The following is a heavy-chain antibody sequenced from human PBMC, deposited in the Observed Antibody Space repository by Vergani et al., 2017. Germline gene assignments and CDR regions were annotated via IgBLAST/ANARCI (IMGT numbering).Heavy chain of an antibody. Sequence: QVQLVQSGAEVKKPGSSVKVSCKASGGTFSSYAISWVRQAPGQGLEWMGRIIPIFGTANYAQKFQGRVTITADESTSTAYMELSSLRSEDTAVYYCARVQGEYSSGWHEFGLDYWGQGTLVTVSS. D-gene: IGHD6-19*01. V-gene: IGHV1-69*13. CDR1: GGTFSSYA. J-gene: IGHJ4*02. CDR3: ARVQGEYSSGWHEFGLDY. CDR2: IIPIFGTA.